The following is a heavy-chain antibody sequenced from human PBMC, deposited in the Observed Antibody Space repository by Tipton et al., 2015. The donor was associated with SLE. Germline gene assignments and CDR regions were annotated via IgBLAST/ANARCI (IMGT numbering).Heavy chain of an antibody. D-gene: IGHD6-6*01. CDR1: GDSINDYY. J-gene: IGHJ6*03. V-gene: IGHV4-59*01. Sequence: TLSLTCTVSGDSINDYYWTWIRQPPGKGLERIASIFYSGSTNLNPSLKSRVTISVDTSKNQFSLKLSSVTAADTAVYYCARGRGSSSSYYYYYMDVWGKGTTVTVSS. CDR2: IFYSGST. CDR3: ARGRGSSSSYYYYYMDV.